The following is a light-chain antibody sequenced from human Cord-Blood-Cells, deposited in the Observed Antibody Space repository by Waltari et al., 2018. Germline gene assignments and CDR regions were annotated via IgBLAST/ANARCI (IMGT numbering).Light chain of an antibody. CDR1: QSVSSY. V-gene: IGKV3-11*01. CDR3: QRRSNWPPIT. J-gene: IGKJ5*01. CDR2: DAS. Sequence: EIVLTQSPATLSLSPGERATISCRASQSVSSYLAWYQQKPGQAPRLLSYDASNRATGIPARFSGSGSGTDFTLTISSLEPEEFAVYYCQRRSNWPPITFGQGTRLEIK.